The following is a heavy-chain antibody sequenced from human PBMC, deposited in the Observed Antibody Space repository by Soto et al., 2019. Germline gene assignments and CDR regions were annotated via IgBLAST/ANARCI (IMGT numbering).Heavy chain of an antibody. Sequence: PSETLSLTCTVSGDSITSYYWSWIRQPPGKGLEWIGYIYYSGSTYYNPSLKSRVTISVDTSKNQFSLKLSSVTAADTAVYYCARSPGWFDPWGQGTLVTVSS. CDR3: ARSPGWFDP. V-gene: IGHV4-30-4*01. CDR2: IYYSGST. CDR1: GDSITSYY. J-gene: IGHJ5*02.